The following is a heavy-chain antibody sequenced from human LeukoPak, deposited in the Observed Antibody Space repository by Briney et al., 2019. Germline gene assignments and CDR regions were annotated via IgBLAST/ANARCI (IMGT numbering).Heavy chain of an antibody. J-gene: IGHJ4*02. D-gene: IGHD3-10*01. CDR1: GFTFSSYS. CDR2: ISSGSSYI. V-gene: IGHV3-21*01. CDR3: ARLTGNYGDY. Sequence: GGSLRLSCAASGFTFSSYSMNWVRQAPGKGLEWVSSISSGSSYIYYADSVKGRFTTSRENAKNSLYLQMDSLRAEDTAVYYCARLTGNYGDYWGQGTLVTVSS.